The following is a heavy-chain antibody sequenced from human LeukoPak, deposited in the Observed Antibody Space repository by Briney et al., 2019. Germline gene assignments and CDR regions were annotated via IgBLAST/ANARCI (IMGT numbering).Heavy chain of an antibody. CDR2: ISGSGGST. Sequence: GGSLRLSCAASGFTFSSYAMSWVRQAPGKGLEWVSAISGSGGSTYYADSVKGRFTISRDNSKNTLYLQMNSLRAEDTAVYYCARGYYNFWSGYRAEYYFDYWGQGTLVTVSS. CDR1: GFTFSSYA. D-gene: IGHD3-3*01. J-gene: IGHJ4*02. V-gene: IGHV3-23*01. CDR3: ARGYYNFWSGYRAEYYFDY.